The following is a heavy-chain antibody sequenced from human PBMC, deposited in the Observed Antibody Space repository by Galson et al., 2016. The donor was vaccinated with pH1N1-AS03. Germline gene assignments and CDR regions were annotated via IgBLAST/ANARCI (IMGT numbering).Heavy chain of an antibody. Sequence: LRLSCAASGFTFSSYWISWVRQAPGKGLEWVANIKQDGSEKYYVDSVKGRFTISRDNAKNSVYLQMNSLRAEDTAVYYCAREIGGAGSYWGQGTLVTVSS. CDR3: AREIGGAGSY. D-gene: IGHD6-13*01. CDR1: GFTFSSYW. V-gene: IGHV3-7*01. J-gene: IGHJ4*02. CDR2: IKQDGSEK.